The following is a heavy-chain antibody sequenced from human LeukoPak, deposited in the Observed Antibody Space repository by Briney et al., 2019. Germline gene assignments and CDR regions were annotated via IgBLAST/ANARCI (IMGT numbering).Heavy chain of an antibody. V-gene: IGHV1-18*01. CDR3: ARDSPMTHLYPSDSHPFYFNGMDV. CDR2: ISAYDGNK. Sequence: ASVKVSCKASGYSFSSYGLTWVRQAPGQGLEWMGWISAYDGNKNYAKKFQDRVIMTTDAPTNTGYLEVRSLTYDDTAVYYCARDSPMTHLYPSDSHPFYFNGMDVWGHGTMVTVSS. CDR1: GYSFSSYG. J-gene: IGHJ6*02. D-gene: IGHD2-21*02.